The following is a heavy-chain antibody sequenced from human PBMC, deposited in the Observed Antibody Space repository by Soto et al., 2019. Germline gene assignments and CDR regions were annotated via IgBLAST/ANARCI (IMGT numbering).Heavy chain of an antibody. D-gene: IGHD3-10*01. CDR2: ISYDGSNK. CDR1: GFTFSSYA. Sequence: PVGSLRLSCAASGFTFSSYAMHWVRQAPGKGLEWVAVISYDGSNKYYADSVKGRFTISRDNSKNTLYLQMNSLRAEDTAVYYCARDLSKIPSPRAPGYYYYGMDVCGQRTTVTVSS. J-gene: IGHJ6*02. CDR3: ARDLSKIPSPRAPGYYYYGMDV. V-gene: IGHV3-30-3*01.